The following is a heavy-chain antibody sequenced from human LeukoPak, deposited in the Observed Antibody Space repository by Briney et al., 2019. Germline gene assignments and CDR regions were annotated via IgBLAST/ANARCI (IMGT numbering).Heavy chain of an antibody. Sequence: ASVKVSCKASGYTFINYGINWVRQAPGQGLEWMGWISAYNGNTNYAQSLQGRITMTTDTSTSTVYMEMRSLTSDDTAVYYCARDLDQYNGRFGGFGHDFWGQGTLVTVSS. D-gene: IGHD3-10*01. CDR3: ARDLDQYNGRFGGFGHDF. V-gene: IGHV1-18*01. CDR1: GYTFINYG. J-gene: IGHJ4*02. CDR2: ISAYNGNT.